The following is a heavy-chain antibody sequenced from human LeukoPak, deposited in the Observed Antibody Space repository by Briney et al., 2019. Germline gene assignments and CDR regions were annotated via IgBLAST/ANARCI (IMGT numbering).Heavy chain of an antibody. CDR1: GFTFSSYE. CDR2: ITSSGSTI. J-gene: IGHJ4*02. Sequence: TGGSLRLSCAASGFTFSSYEMNWVRQAPGKGLEWVSFITSSGSTIFYADSVKGRFTISRDNAKNSMYLQMNSLRAEDTAIYFCARDRWGGSYAPSFDYWGQGTLVIVSS. V-gene: IGHV3-48*03. CDR3: ARDRWGGSYAPSFDY. D-gene: IGHD1-26*01.